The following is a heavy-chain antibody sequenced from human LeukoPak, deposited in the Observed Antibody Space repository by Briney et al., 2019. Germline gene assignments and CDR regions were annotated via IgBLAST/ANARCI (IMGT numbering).Heavy chain of an antibody. CDR2: ISGSGGST. Sequence: GGSLRLSCAASAFTFSNYAMTWVRQAPGKGLEWVSAISGSGGSTYYADSVKGRFTISRDNSKNTLYLQMNSLRAEDTAVYYCAKGDSGSYSEYHFDYWGQGTLVTVSS. D-gene: IGHD1-26*01. J-gene: IGHJ4*02. V-gene: IGHV3-23*01. CDR3: AKGDSGSYSEYHFDY. CDR1: AFTFSNYA.